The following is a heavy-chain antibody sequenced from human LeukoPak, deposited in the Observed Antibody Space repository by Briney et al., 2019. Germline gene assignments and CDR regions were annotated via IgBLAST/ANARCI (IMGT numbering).Heavy chain of an antibody. D-gene: IGHD3-3*01. CDR3: ARDFKFYDFWSGYYTAYYFDY. CDR1: GFTFSSYW. J-gene: IGHJ4*02. CDR2: IKQDGSEK. Sequence: GGSLRLSCAASGFTFSSYWMSWVRQAPGKGLEWVANIKQDGSEKYYVDSVKGRFTISRDNAKNSLYLQMNSLRAEDTAVYYCARDFKFYDFWSGYYTAYYFDYWDQGTLVTVSS. V-gene: IGHV3-7*01.